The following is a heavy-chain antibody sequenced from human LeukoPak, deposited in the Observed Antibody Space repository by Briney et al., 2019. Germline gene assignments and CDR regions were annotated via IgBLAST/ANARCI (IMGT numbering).Heavy chain of an antibody. D-gene: IGHD2-2*01. V-gene: IGHV1-18*01. CDR3: AREGRALVLVVPHGRVDIDY. CDR2: ISAYNGNT. CDR1: GYTYTSYG. Sequence: ASVKVSCKASGYTYTSYGIRWWRQAPGQGLEWMGWISAYNGNTNYAQKLQGRVTMTTDTSTSTAYMELRSLRSDDTTVYYCAREGRALVLVVPHGRVDIDYWGQGTLVTVSS. J-gene: IGHJ4*02.